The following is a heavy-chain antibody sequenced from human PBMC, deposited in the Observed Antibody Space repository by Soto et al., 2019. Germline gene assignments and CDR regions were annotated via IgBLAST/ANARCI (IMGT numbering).Heavy chain of an antibody. D-gene: IGHD4-4*01. CDR1: GYRFTGHY. J-gene: IGHJ3*01. V-gene: IGHV1-2*07. CDR3: ARDGALRSLSNCDV. Sequence: QVRLVQSEPEVKEPGASVKLSCRASGYRFTGHYLHWVRQAPGQQPEWMAWIYPGNGSPRIAYRFQDRVTVTRDTSLKTAYLELSRLRSDDTATYYCARDGALRSLSNCDVWGQGTVVTV. CDR2: IYPGNGSP.